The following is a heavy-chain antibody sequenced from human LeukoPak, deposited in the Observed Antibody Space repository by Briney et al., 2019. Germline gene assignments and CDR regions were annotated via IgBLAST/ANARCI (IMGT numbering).Heavy chain of an antibody. CDR3: AGGGGVGAKY. CDR2: SFFKTNT. CDR1: GFTFSSYS. J-gene: IGHJ4*02. Sequence: PGGSLRLSCAASGFTFSSYSMNWVRQAPGKGLEWVSFSFFKTNTYYADSVKGRFTMSRDNSKSTVYLQMDSLRVEDTAIYYCAGGGGVGAKYWGQGILVTVSS. V-gene: IGHV3-53*01. D-gene: IGHD1-26*01.